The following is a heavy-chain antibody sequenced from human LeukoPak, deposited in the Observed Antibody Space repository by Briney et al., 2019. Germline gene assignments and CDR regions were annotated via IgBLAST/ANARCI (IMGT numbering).Heavy chain of an antibody. D-gene: IGHD2-2*01. CDR3: ARDWGDCSSTSCRGILDY. V-gene: IGHV3-48*01. J-gene: IGHJ4*02. CDR1: GFTFSSYS. Sequence: GRSLRLSCAASGFTFSSYSMNWVRQAPGKGLEWVSYISSSSSTIYYADSVKGRFTISRDNAKNSLYLQMNSLRAEDTAVYYCARDWGDCSSTSCRGILDYWGQGTLVTVSS. CDR2: ISSSSSTI.